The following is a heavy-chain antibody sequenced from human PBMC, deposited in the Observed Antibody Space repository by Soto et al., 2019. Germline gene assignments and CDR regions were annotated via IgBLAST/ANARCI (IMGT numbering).Heavy chain of an antibody. Sequence: EVQLVESGGGLVQSGTSLRLSCATSGFSFNDYAMHWIRQVPGKGLEWVSGISWHSGSIAYADSVKGGFTISRDNANNCLYLQMNSLRTEDMALYYCAKDMSTSGYRLGSPFDIWGQGTMVTVSS. D-gene: IGHD5-12*01. V-gene: IGHV3-9*03. CDR2: ISWHSGSI. CDR1: GFSFNDYA. J-gene: IGHJ3*02. CDR3: AKDMSTSGYRLGSPFDI.